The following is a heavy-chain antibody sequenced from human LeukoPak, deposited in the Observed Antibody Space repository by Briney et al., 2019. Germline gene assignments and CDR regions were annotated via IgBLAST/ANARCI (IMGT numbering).Heavy chain of an antibody. CDR1: GGSISSYY. J-gene: IGHJ4*02. CDR2: IHYSGST. CDR3: ARGERLGPDF. V-gene: IGHV4-59*01. Sequence: PPETLSLTCTVSGGSISSYYWSWIRQPPGKGLEWIGYIHYSGSTNYNPSLQSRVTISVDTSRSHFSLKLSSATAADTAVYYCARGERLGPDFWGQGTLVTVSS. D-gene: IGHD1-1*01.